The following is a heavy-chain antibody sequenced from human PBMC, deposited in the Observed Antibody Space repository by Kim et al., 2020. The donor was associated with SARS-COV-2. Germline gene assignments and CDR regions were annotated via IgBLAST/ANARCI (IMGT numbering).Heavy chain of an antibody. V-gene: IGHV3-7*03. J-gene: IGHJ4*02. CDR3: ARNTAFDY. Sequence: GNEKYCVDSGKGRLTISRDNAKNSVYLQMSSLRVEDTAVYYCARNTAFDYWGQGTLVTVSS. D-gene: IGHD4-17*01. CDR2: GNEK.